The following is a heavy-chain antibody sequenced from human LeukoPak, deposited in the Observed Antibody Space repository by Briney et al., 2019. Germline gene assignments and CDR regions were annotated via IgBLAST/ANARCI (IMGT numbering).Heavy chain of an antibody. CDR2: IIPILGIA. CDR3: ARFPFKDPNWDDAFDI. J-gene: IGHJ3*02. CDR1: GGTFSIYA. V-gene: IGHV1-69*04. D-gene: IGHD1-26*01. Sequence: SVKVSCKASGGTFSIYAIGWVRQAPGQGLEWMGRIIPILGIANYAQKFQGRVTITADKSTSTAYMELSSLRSEDTAVYYCARFPFKDPNWDDAFDIWGQGTMVTVSS.